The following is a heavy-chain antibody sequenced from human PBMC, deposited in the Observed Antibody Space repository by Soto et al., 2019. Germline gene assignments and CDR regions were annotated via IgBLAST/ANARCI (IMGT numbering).Heavy chain of an antibody. Sequence: QVQLQQWGAGLLKPSETLSLTCAVYGGSFSGYYWSWIRQPPGKGLEWIGEINHSGSTNYNPSLKSRVTISVDTSKNQFSLKLSSVTAADTAVYYCATSGGDFWSGYRDYYGMDVWGQGTTVTVSS. CDR1: GGSFSGYY. D-gene: IGHD3-3*01. V-gene: IGHV4-34*01. J-gene: IGHJ6*02. CDR3: ATSGGDFWSGYRDYYGMDV. CDR2: INHSGST.